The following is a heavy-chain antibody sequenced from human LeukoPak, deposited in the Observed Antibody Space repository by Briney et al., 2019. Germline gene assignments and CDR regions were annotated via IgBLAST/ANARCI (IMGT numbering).Heavy chain of an antibody. CDR3: VVSFGGVTANYFDY. D-gene: IGHD3-16*01. J-gene: IGHJ4*02. CDR2: IYHSGST. V-gene: IGHV4-38-2*01. CDR1: GYSISSGYY. Sequence: SETLSLTCAVSGYSISSGYYWGWIRQPPGKGLEWIGSIYHSGSTYYNPSLKSRVTISVDTSKNQFSLKLSSVTAADTAVYYCVVSFGGVTANYFDYWGQGTLVTVSS.